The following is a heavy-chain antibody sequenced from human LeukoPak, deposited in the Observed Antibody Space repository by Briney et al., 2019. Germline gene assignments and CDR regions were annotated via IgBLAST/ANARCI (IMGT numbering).Heavy chain of an antibody. CDR1: GDSMSTYY. V-gene: IGHV4-59*01. D-gene: IGHD2-21*01. Sequence: SETLSLTCSVSGDSMSTYYWIWIRQSPGKGLEWIGYVSDSGNTNYNPSFKSRLSMSVDTSKRQFSLKLTSVTAADTAVYYCAGIVVIRGADFLNWLDPWGHGTLVTVSS. J-gene: IGHJ5*02. CDR2: VSDSGNT. CDR3: AGIVVIRGADFLNWLDP.